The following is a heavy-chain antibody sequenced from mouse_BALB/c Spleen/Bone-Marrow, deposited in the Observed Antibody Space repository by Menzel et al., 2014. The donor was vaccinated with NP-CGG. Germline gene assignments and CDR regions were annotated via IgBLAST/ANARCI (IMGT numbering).Heavy chain of an antibody. Sequence: VQLQQSGAELVRPGSSVKISCKASGYAFSSYWMNWVRQRPGQGLEWIGQIYPGDGDTNYNGKFKGKATLTADRSSSTAYMQLSSLTSEDSAVYFCARTPWFAYWGRGTLVTVSA. CDR1: GYAFSSYW. J-gene: IGHJ3*01. CDR2: IYPGDGDT. V-gene: IGHV1-80*01. CDR3: ARTPWFAY.